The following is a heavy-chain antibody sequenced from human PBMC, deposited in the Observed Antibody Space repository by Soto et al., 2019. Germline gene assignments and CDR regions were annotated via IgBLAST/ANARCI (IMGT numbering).Heavy chain of an antibody. V-gene: IGHV3-23*01. D-gene: IGHD2-15*01. CDR2: ISGSGGST. CDR3: AVAQDIVVVVAAFTLVDY. J-gene: IGHJ4*02. Sequence: GGSLRLSCAASGCTFSSYAMSWVRQAPGKGLEWVSAISGSGGSTYYADSVKGRFTISRDNSKNTLYLQMNSLRAEDTAVYYCAVAQDIVVVVAAFTLVDYWGQGTLVTVSS. CDR1: GCTFSSYA.